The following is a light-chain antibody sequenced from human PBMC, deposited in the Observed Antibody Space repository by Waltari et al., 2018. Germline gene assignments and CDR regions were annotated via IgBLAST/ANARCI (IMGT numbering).Light chain of an antibody. CDR3: SSYRTTNTWV. CDR2: EVN. V-gene: IGLV2-14*01. Sequence: QSALTQPAPVSGSPGQSIPISCTGTSHDVGGYNYVSWYQQRPGKAPKLIIYEVNNRPSGVSNRLSGSKSGHTASLTISGLQPEDEADYYCSSYRTTNTWVFGGGTKLTVL. J-gene: IGLJ3*02. CDR1: SHDVGGYNY.